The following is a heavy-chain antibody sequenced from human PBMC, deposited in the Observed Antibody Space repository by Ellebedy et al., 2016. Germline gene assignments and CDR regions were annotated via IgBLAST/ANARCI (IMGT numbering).Heavy chain of an antibody. J-gene: IGHJ4*02. D-gene: IGHD2-2*01. V-gene: IGHV3-23*01. Sequence: GGSLRLSCAASRFTFSSYAMSWVRQAPGKGLEWVSAISGGGGSTYSADSVKGRFTISSDNSKNTLYLQMNSLRAEDTAVYYCAKSRPGYCSSTSCPCFDYWGQGTLVTVSS. CDR3: AKSRPGYCSSTSCPCFDY. CDR1: RFTFSSYA. CDR2: ISGGGGST.